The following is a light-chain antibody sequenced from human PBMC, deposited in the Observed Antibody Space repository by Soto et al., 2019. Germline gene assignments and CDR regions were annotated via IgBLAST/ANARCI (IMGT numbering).Light chain of an antibody. CDR2: GAS. CDR1: QSVSSSY. CDR3: QQYGSSPQT. V-gene: IGKV3-20*01. Sequence: EIVLTQSPGTLSLSPGERATLSCRASQSVSSSYLAWYQQKPGQAPRLLIYGASSRATGIPDRFSGSGSGTDFTLTSSRLEPEDFAVYYCQQYGSSPQTFDQGTKVEIK. J-gene: IGKJ1*01.